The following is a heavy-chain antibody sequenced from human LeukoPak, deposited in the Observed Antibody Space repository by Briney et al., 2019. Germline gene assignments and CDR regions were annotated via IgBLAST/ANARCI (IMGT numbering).Heavy chain of an antibody. J-gene: IGHJ6*02. CDR2: ISYDGSNK. V-gene: IGHV3-30*03. CDR3: TRQAPTYSSSWYYYYGMDV. D-gene: IGHD6-13*01. CDR1: GFTFSSYG. Sequence: GSLRLSCAASGFTFSSYGMHWVRQAPGKGLEWVAVISYDGSNKYYADSVKGRFTISRDNSKNTLYLQMNSLKTEDTAVYYCTRQAPTYSSSWYYYYGMDVWGQGTTVTVSS.